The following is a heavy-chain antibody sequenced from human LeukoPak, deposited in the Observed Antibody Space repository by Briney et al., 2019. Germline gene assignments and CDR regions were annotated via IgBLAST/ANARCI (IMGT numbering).Heavy chain of an antibody. J-gene: IGHJ4*02. D-gene: IGHD3-10*01. CDR2: IYYSGST. CDR1: GGSISSGDYY. CDR3: AREISMVRGVTKRHFDY. V-gene: IGHV4-30-4*01. Sequence: PSQTLSLTCTVSGGSISSGDYYWRWIRQPPGKGLEWIGYIYYSGSTYYNPSLKSRVTISVDTSKNQFSLKLSSVTAADTAVYYCAREISMVRGVTKRHFDYWGQGTLVTVSS.